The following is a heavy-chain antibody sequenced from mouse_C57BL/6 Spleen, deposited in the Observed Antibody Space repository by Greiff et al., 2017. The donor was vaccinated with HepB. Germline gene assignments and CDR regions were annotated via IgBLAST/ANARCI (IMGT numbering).Heavy chain of an antibody. Sequence: VQLKESGPGLVKPSQSLSLTCSVTGYSITSGYYWNWIRQFPGNKLEWMGYISYDGSNNYNPSLKNRISITRDTSKNQFFLKLNSVTTEDTATYYCAREDGYSWYFDVWGTGTTVTVSS. CDR2: ISYDGSN. CDR3: AREDGYSWYFDV. J-gene: IGHJ1*03. V-gene: IGHV3-6*01. CDR1: GYSITSGYY. D-gene: IGHD2-3*01.